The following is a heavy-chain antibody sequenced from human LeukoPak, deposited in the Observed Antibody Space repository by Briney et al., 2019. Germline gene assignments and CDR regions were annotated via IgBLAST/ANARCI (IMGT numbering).Heavy chain of an antibody. CDR2: INPTSGYT. Sequence: PGGSLRLSCAASGFTFSDYYMSWIRQAPGKGLEWLSYINPTSGYTPYADSVRGRFTISGDNAKNSLYLQMNSLRAEDTAVYYCARTGIAVAAPGSYWGQGTLVTVSS. V-gene: IGHV3-11*03. J-gene: IGHJ4*02. D-gene: IGHD6-13*01. CDR3: ARTGIAVAAPGSY. CDR1: GFTFSDYY.